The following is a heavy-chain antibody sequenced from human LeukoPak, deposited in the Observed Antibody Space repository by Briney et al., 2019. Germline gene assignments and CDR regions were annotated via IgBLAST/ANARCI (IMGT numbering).Heavy chain of an antibody. CDR1: GYTFSGYH. Sequence: ASVKVSCEASGYTFSGYHMHWVRQAPGQGLKWMGRINPNSGDTNYAQKFQGRVTMTRDTPTSTVYMELGSLRSDDTAVYYCARNLRYCSGGSCFPRMDVWGQGTTVTVSS. D-gene: IGHD2-15*01. V-gene: IGHV1-2*06. J-gene: IGHJ6*02. CDR3: ARNLRYCSGGSCFPRMDV. CDR2: INPNSGDT.